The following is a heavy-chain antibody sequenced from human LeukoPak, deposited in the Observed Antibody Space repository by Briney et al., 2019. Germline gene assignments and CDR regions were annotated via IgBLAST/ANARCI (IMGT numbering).Heavy chain of an antibody. CDR1: GYAFTSYD. J-gene: IGHJ6*03. D-gene: IGHD5-18*01. V-gene: IGHV1-8*01. CDR2: MNPNSGNT. Sequence: ASVKVSCKASGYAFTSYDINWVRQATGQGLEWMGWMNPNSGNTGYAQKFQGRVTMTRNTSISTAYMELSSLRSEDTAVYYCARAGGYSYGYHYYYYMDVWGKGTTVTVSS. CDR3: ARAGGYSYGYHYYYYMDV.